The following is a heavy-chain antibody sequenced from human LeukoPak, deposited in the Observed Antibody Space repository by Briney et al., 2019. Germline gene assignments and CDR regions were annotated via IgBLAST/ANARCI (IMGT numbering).Heavy chain of an antibody. CDR3: ARADDYGALPPYFDD. CDR1: GFSFSTYT. V-gene: IGHV3-30-3*01. D-gene: IGHD4-17*01. CDR2: IQHDGGRT. Sequence: GGSLRLSCAASGFSFSTYTMNWVRQAPGKGLERVAGIQHDGGRTYYADSVKGRFTISRDNSENTLYLQMNSLRAEDTALYYCARADDYGALPPYFDDWGQGTLVTVSS. J-gene: IGHJ4*02.